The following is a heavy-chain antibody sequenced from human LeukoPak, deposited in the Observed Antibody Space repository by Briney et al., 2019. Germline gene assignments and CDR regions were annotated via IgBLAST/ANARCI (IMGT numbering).Heavy chain of an antibody. CDR2: IKEDGSEK. CDR3: ARSGSDFDY. D-gene: IGHD3-3*01. CDR1: GFTFSSYW. V-gene: IGHV3-7*01. Sequence: GGSLRLSCGVSGFTFSSYWMSWVRQAPGKGLEWVANIKEDGSEKYYVDSVKGRFTISRDNAKNSLYLRMNSLRAEDTAVYYCARSGSDFDYWGQGTLVSVSS. J-gene: IGHJ4*02.